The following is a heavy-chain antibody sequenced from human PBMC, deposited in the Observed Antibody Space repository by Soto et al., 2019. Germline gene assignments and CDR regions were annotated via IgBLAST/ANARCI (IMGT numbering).Heavy chain of an antibody. V-gene: IGHV4-59*01. CDR2: IYYSGST. Sequence: SETLSLTCTVSGGSINSYFWSWIRQSPGKGLEWIGHIYYSGSTSYSPSLKSRVSISVDTSKNQFSLEVHSVTAADTAVYYRARAGTNMVQFDYWGQGTLVTVSS. CDR1: GGSINSYF. CDR3: ARAGTNMVQFDY. J-gene: IGHJ4*02. D-gene: IGHD3-10*01.